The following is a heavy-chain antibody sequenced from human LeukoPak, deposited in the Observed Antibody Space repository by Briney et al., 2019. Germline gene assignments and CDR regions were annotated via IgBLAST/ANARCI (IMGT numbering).Heavy chain of an antibody. CDR2: IYYSGST. D-gene: IGHD2-21*02. Sequence: PSETLSLTCTVSGGSISSYYWSWLRQPPGKGMEGIVYIYYSGSTNYNPSLKSRVPTSVDTSKNQFSLKLSSVTAADTAVYYCALAYCCGDCYPSKWGQGTLVTVSS. J-gene: IGHJ4*02. CDR1: GGSISSYY. V-gene: IGHV4-59*01. CDR3: ALAYCCGDCYPSK.